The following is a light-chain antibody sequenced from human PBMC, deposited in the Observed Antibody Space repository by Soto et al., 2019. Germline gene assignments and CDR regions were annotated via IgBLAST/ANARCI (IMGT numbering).Light chain of an antibody. CDR1: ESVSTN. Sequence: EIEMTQSPATLSLAAGDRVTLSCRASESVSTNLAGYQQKAGQAPRLLIYGASTRATGIPARFSGSGSGTEFTLTISGLQSEDFAVYYCQQYSIWRMFGQGTKVEIK. J-gene: IGKJ1*01. CDR2: GAS. CDR3: QQYSIWRM. V-gene: IGKV3-15*01.